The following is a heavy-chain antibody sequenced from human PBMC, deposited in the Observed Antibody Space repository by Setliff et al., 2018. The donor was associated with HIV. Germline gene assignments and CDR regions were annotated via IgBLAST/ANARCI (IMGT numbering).Heavy chain of an antibody. Sequence: ASVKVSCKASGYTFTSYGISWVRQALGQGLEWMGWISAYNGNTNYAQKLQGRVTMTTDTSTSTAYMELRSLRSDDTAVYYCASGPLVYYDSPGALDIWGQGTMVTVSS. J-gene: IGHJ3*02. CDR3: ASGPLVYYDSPGALDI. CDR2: ISAYNGNT. D-gene: IGHD3-22*01. CDR1: GYTFTSYG. V-gene: IGHV1-18*01.